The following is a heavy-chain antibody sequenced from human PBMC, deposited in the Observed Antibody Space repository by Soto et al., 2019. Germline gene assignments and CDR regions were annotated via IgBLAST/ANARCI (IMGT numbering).Heavy chain of an antibody. V-gene: IGHV3-33*01. D-gene: IGHD6-13*01. Sequence: QVQLVESGGGVVQPGRSLRLSCAASGFTFSSYGMHWVRQAPGKGLEWVAVIWYDGSNKYYADSVKGRFTISRDNSKNTLYLQMNGRRAEDTAVYYCASSWYEAGDFDYWGQGTLVTVSS. CDR2: IWYDGSNK. CDR3: ASSWYEAGDFDY. CDR1: GFTFSSYG. J-gene: IGHJ4*02.